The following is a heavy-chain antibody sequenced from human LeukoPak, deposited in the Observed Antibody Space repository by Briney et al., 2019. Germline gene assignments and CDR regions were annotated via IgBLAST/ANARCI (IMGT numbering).Heavy chain of an antibody. CDR2: INPDSGVR. J-gene: IGHJ4*01. D-gene: IGHD3-22*01. CDR1: GYTFTSYY. V-gene: IGHV1-2*02. Sequence: GASVKVSCKASGYTFTSYYMHWVRQAPGQGPEWMGWINPDSGVRNYAQKFQGRVTLTTDTSIATGFMELTRLTSDDTAVYYCARDPSRDSSGFPFDYWGDGTLVTVSS. CDR3: ARDPSRDSSGFPFDY.